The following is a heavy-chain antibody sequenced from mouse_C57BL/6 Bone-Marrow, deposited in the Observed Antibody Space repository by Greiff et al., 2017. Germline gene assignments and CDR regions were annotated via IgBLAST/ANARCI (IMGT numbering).Heavy chain of an antibody. Sequence: QVQLQQPGAELVKPGASVKLSCKASGYTFTSYWMQWVKQRPGQGLEWIGEIDPSDSYTNYNQKFKGKATLTVDTSSSTAYMQLSSLTSEDSAVYYCARRGDGSSYVSYWYFDVWGTGTTGTVSS. J-gene: IGHJ1*03. CDR1: GYTFTSYW. D-gene: IGHD1-1*01. V-gene: IGHV1-50*01. CDR3: ARRGDGSSYVSYWYFDV. CDR2: IDPSDSYT.